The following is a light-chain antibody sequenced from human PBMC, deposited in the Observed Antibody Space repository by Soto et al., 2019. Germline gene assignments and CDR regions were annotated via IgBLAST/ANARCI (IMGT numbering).Light chain of an antibody. CDR3: QSYDSSLSGWV. J-gene: IGLJ3*02. V-gene: IGLV1-40*01. CDR2: GNS. CDR1: SSNIGAGHD. Sequence: QSVLTQPPSVSGAPGQRVTISCTESSSNIGAGHDVHWYQQLPGTAPKLLIYGNSNRPSGVPDRFSGSKSGTSASLAITGLQAEDEADYYCQSYDSSLSGWVFGGGTKVTVL.